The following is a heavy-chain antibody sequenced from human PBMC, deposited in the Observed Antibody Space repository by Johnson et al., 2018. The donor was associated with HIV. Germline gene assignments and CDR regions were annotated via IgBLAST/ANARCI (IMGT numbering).Heavy chain of an antibody. J-gene: IGHJ3*02. Sequence: QVQLVESGGGVVQPGRSLRLSCAASGFTFSSYGMHWVRQAPGKGLEWVAFIRYDGSDKNYADSVKGRFTISRDNSKNTLFLQMNSLRAEDTAVYYCAKLRWAPRAFDIWGQGTMVTVSS. V-gene: IGHV3-30*02. CDR1: GFTFSSYG. D-gene: IGHD4-23*01. CDR2: IRYDGSDK. CDR3: AKLRWAPRAFDI.